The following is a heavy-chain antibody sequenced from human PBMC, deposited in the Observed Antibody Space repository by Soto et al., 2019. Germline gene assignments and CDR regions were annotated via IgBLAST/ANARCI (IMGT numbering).Heavy chain of an antibody. J-gene: IGHJ6*02. CDR3: ARVITDIVLATAPKEVYYYGMDV. CDR1: GHTFTSYG. CDR2: ISAYNGNT. D-gene: IGHD2-2*01. Sequence: ASVKVSCKASGHTFTSYGISWVRQAPGQGLEWMRWISAYNGNTNYAQKLQGRVTMTTDTSTSTAYMELRSLRSDDTAVYYCARVITDIVLATAPKEVYYYGMDVWGQGTTVTVSS. V-gene: IGHV1-18*01.